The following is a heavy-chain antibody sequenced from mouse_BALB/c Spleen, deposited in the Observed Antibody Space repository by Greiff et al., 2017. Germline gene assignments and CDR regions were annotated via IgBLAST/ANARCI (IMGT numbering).Heavy chain of an antibody. J-gene: IGHJ3*01. D-gene: IGHD1-2*01. Sequence: QVQLQQSGAELVRPGSSVKISCKASGYAFSSYWMNWVKQRPGQGLEWIGQIYPGDGDTNYNGKFKGKATLTADKSSSTAYMQLSSLTSEDSAVYFCAPTTASPFAYWGQGTLVTVSA. V-gene: IGHV1-80*01. CDR3: APTTASPFAY. CDR2: IYPGDGDT. CDR1: GYAFSSYW.